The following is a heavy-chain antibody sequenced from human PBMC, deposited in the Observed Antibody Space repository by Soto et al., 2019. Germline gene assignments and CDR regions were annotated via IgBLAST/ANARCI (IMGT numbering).Heavy chain of an antibody. CDR3: AKYGLSTIGLFDY. Sequence: PVGSLRLSCAASGFTFSSYAMSWVRPAPGKGLEWVSAICGSGGSTYYADSVKGRFTVSRDNSKNTLYLQMNSLRAEDTAVYYCAKYGLSTIGLFDYWGQGTLVTVSS. J-gene: IGHJ4*02. V-gene: IGHV3-23*01. CDR2: ICGSGGST. D-gene: IGHD5-12*01. CDR1: GFTFSSYA.